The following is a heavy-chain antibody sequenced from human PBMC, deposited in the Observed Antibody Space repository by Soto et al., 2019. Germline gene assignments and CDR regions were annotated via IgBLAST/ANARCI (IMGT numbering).Heavy chain of an antibody. CDR3: ARSRVYGSYYYYYMDV. CDR1: GYTFTIYG. D-gene: IGHD4-17*01. V-gene: IGHV1-69*04. J-gene: IGHJ6*03. Sequence: GASVKVSCKASGYTFTIYGISWVRQAPGQGLEWMGRIIPILGIANYAQKFQGRVTITADKSTSTAYMELSSLRSEDTAVYYCARSRVYGSYYYYYMDVWGKGTTVTVSS. CDR2: IIPILGIA.